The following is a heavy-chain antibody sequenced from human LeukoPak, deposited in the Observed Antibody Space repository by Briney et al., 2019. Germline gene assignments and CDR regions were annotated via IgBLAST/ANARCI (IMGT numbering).Heavy chain of an antibody. CDR3: ARDRGYCSSTSCHFYYMDV. D-gene: IGHD2-2*01. V-gene: IGHV1-69*04. J-gene: IGHJ6*03. CDR1: GGTFSSYT. Sequence: GSSVKVSCKASGGTFSSYTISWVRQAPGQGLEWMGRIIPILGIANYAQKFQGRVTITADKSTSTAYMELSSLRSEDTAVYYCARDRGYCSSTSCHFYYMDVWGKGTTVTASS. CDR2: IIPILGIA.